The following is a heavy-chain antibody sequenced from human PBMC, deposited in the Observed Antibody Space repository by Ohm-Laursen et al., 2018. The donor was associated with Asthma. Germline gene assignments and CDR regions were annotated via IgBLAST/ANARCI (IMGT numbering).Heavy chain of an antibody. D-gene: IGHD3-16*01. J-gene: IGHJ6*02. Sequence: GSLRLSCSASGFTFSNFAMHWVRQAPGKGLEWVSYISSSSSTIYYADSVKGRFTISRDNAKNSLYLQMNNLRAEDAAIYYCAREWGGMDVWGQGTTVTVSS. CDR3: AREWGGMDV. CDR1: GFTFSNFA. V-gene: IGHV3-48*01. CDR2: ISSSSSTI.